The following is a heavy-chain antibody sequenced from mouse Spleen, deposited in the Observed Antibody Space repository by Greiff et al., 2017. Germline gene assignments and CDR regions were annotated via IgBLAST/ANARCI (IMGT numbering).Heavy chain of an antibody. CDR1: GFNIKDYY. J-gene: IGHJ1*01. CDR2: IDPEDGDT. D-gene: IGHD1-1*01. CDR3: TTGNYGSSYGYFDV. Sequence: DVKLQESGAELVRPGASVKLSCTASGFNIKDYYMHWVKQRPEQGLEWIGRIDPEDGDTEYAPKFQGKATMAADTSSNTAYLQLSSLTSEDTAVYYCTTGNYGSSYGYFDVWGAGTTVTVSS. V-gene: IGHV14-1*01.